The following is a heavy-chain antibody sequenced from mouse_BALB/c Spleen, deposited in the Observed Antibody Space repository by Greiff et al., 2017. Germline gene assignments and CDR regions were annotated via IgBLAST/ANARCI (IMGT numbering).Heavy chain of an antibody. CDR1: GFTFSSYA. CDR2: ISSGGST. Sequence: DVQLVESGGGLVKPGGSLKLSCAASGFTFSSYAMSWVRQTPEKRLEWVASISSGGSTYYPDSVKGRFTISRDNARNILYLQMSSLRSEDTAMYYCARGDGDYFDYWGQGTTLTVSS. J-gene: IGHJ2*01. V-gene: IGHV5-6-5*01. CDR3: ARGDGDYFDY.